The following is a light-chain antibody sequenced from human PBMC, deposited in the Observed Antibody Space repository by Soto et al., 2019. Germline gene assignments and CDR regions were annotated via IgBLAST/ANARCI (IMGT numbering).Light chain of an antibody. V-gene: IGLV2-14*03. CDR3: SSYTSSNTYV. Sequence: QSVLTQPASVSGSPGQSIAISCTGTSSDVGGYNSVSWYQQHPGKAPKLMIYNVSNRPSGVSDRFSGSKSGNTASLTISGLQAEDEADYYCSSYTSSNTYVFGTGTKDTVL. CDR1: SSDVGGYNS. CDR2: NVS. J-gene: IGLJ1*01.